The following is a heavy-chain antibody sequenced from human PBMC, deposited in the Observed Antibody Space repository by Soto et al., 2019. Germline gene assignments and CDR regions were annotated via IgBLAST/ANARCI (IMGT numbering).Heavy chain of an antibody. D-gene: IGHD2-8*02. J-gene: IGHJ4*02. Sequence: SETLSLTCAVYGGSFXGYYXTWIRQPPGTGLEWIGEINHSGSTSYNPSLKSRVTISVDTSKNQFSLKLTSVTASDTAVYYCARDKITGLFDYWGQGTLVTVS. CDR3: ARDKITGLFDY. CDR1: GGSFXGYY. V-gene: IGHV4-34*01. CDR2: INHSGST.